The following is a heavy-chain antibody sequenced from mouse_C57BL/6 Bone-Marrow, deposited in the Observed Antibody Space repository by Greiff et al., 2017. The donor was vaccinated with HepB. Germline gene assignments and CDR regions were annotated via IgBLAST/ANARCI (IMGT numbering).Heavy chain of an antibody. CDR2: INPNNGGT. Sequence: EVKLQQSGPELVKPGASVKISCKASGYTFTDYYMNWVKQSHGKSLEWIGDINPNNGGTSYNQKFKGKATLTVDKSSSTAYMELRSLTSEDSAVYYCAREDSSGYFAYWGQGTLVTVSA. D-gene: IGHD3-2*02. J-gene: IGHJ3*01. CDR1: GYTFTDYY. CDR3: AREDSSGYFAY. V-gene: IGHV1-26*01.